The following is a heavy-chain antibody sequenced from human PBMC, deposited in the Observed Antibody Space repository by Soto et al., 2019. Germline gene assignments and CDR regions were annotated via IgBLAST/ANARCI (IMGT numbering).Heavy chain of an antibody. CDR2: ISYDGSNK. Sequence: QVQLVESGGGVVQPGRSLRLSCAASGFTFSSYAMHWVRQAPGKGLEWVAVISYDGSNKYYADSVKGRFTISRDNSKNTLYLQMNSLRAEDTAVYYCARCSSGYVGYFDYWGQGTLVTVSS. CDR1: GFTFSSYA. V-gene: IGHV3-30-3*01. J-gene: IGHJ4*02. D-gene: IGHD3-22*01. CDR3: ARCSSGYVGYFDY.